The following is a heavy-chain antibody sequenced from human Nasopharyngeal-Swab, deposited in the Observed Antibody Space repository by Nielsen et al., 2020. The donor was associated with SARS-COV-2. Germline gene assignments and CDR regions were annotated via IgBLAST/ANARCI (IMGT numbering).Heavy chain of an antibody. Sequence: GKGLKWIWYISTSGSTIYYADSVKGRFTISRDNAKNSLYLQMNSLRAEDTAVYYCARDEGARVLWFGELSTYYYYGMDVWGQGTPVTVSS. CDR3: ARDEGARVLWFGELSTYYYYGMDV. CDR2: ISTSGSTI. V-gene: IGHV3-48*03. D-gene: IGHD3-10*01. J-gene: IGHJ6*02.